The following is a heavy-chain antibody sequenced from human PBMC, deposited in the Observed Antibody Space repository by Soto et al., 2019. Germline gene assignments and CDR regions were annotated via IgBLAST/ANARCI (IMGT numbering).Heavy chain of an antibody. Sequence: PGGSLRLSCAASGFRFSDYSMNWVRQAPGRGLEWVSAISSSSGSIYYADSVKGRFTISRDNSKNTLYLQMNSLRAEDTAVYYCAKEPVLRFLEWLPYYFDYWGQGTLVTVSS. J-gene: IGHJ4*02. CDR2: ISSSSGSI. V-gene: IGHV3-23*01. D-gene: IGHD3-3*01. CDR3: AKEPVLRFLEWLPYYFDY. CDR1: GFRFSDYS.